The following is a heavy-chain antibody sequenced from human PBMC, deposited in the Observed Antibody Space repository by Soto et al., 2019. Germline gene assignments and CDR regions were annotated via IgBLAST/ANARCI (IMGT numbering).Heavy chain of an antibody. J-gene: IGHJ6*03. CDR2: INDSGST. Sequence: QVQLQQWGAGLLKPAETLSLTCAVYGGSFSGYYWSWIRHTPGNGLEWIGEINDSGSTNYNPSLNSRFTKWGDTPKNHFSLKLSSVTAADAAVYYCARDLLLWFGELSRRGGYYYYMDVWGKGTTVTVSS. CDR3: ARDLLLWFGELSRRGGYYYYMDV. D-gene: IGHD3-10*01. CDR1: GGSFSGYY. V-gene: IGHV4-34*01.